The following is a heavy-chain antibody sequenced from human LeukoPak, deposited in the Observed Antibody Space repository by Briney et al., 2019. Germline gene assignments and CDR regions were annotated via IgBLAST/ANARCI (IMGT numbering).Heavy chain of an antibody. J-gene: IGHJ3*01. V-gene: IGHV3-48*02. D-gene: IGHD3-3*01. Sequence: GGSLRLSCAASGFTFSSYSVNWVRQAPGKGLEWVSSISSSSTIYYADSVKGRFTISRDNAKNSLYLQMNSLRDEDTAVYYCARDNDFWSGYDLWGQGTMVTVSS. CDR1: GFTFSSYS. CDR2: ISSSSTI. CDR3: ARDNDFWSGYDL.